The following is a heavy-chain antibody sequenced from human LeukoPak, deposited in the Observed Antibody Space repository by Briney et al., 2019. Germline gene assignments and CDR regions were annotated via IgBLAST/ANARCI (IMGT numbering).Heavy chain of an antibody. J-gene: IGHJ4*02. CDR3: ARAQQRGYYDSSGY. D-gene: IGHD3-22*01. V-gene: IGHV1-69*04. CDR2: IIPILGIA. CDR1: GGTFSSYA. Sequence: GASVKVSCKASGGTFSSYAISWVRQAPGQGLEWMGRIIPILGIANYAQKFQGRVTITADKSTSTAYMELSSLRSEDTAVYYRARAQQRGYYDSSGYWGQGTLVTVSS.